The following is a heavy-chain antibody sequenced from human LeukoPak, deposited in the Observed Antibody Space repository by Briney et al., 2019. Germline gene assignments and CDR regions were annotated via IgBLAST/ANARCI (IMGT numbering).Heavy chain of an antibody. V-gene: IGHV1-69*13. CDR2: IIPIFGTP. Sequence: ASVKVSCKASGGTFSSYAINWVRQAPGQGLEWMGRIIPIFGTPNYAQKFQGRVTITADESTSTACMELSSLRSEDTAVYYCATAPGAAGYWYFDLWGRGTLVTVSS. D-gene: IGHD6-13*01. J-gene: IGHJ2*01. CDR1: GGTFSSYA. CDR3: ATAPGAAGYWYFDL.